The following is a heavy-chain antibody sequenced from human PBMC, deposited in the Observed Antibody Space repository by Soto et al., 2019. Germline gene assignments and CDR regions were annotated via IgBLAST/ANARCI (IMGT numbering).Heavy chain of an antibody. CDR1: GFAFSDYY. D-gene: IGHD6-13*01. J-gene: IGHJ4*02. Sequence: PGGSLRLSCAASGFAFSDYYMSWIRQAPGKGLEWVSYISSSSRTIYYADSVKGRFTISRDNAKNSLYLQMNSLRAEDTAVYYWARQPRGIAAASDYWGKGTLVTVSS. CDR3: ARQPRGIAAASDY. V-gene: IGHV3-11*01. CDR2: ISSSSRTI.